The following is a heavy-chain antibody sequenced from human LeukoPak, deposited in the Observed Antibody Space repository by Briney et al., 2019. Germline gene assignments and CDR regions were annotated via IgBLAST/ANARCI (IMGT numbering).Heavy chain of an antibody. J-gene: IGHJ3*02. Sequence: GESLKISCKGSGYSFTSYWIGWVPQMPGKGLEWMGIIYHGDSDTRYSPSFQGQVTISADKSISTAYLQWSSLKASDTAMYYCARHAAVAGLDAFDIWGQGTMVTVSS. D-gene: IGHD6-19*01. CDR3: ARHAAVAGLDAFDI. V-gene: IGHV5-51*01. CDR2: IYHGDSDT. CDR1: GYSFTSYW.